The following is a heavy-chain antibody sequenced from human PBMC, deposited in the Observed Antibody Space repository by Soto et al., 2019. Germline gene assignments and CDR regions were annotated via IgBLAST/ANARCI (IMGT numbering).Heavy chain of an antibody. D-gene: IGHD5-12*01. CDR3: ATVFKRGYNYPDWFDP. V-gene: IGHV1-3*01. CDR1: GYAFTSYG. Sequence: ASVKVSFKASGYAFTSYGISWVRQAPGQGLEWMGWINAGNGNTKYSQKFQGRVTITRDTSASTAYMELSSLRSEDTAVYYCATVFKRGYNYPDWFDPWGQGTLVTVSS. CDR2: INAGNGNT. J-gene: IGHJ5*02.